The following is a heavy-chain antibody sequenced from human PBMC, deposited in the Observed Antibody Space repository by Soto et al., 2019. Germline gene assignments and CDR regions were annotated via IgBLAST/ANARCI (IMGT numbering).Heavy chain of an antibody. CDR3: ARVLHDYGDYLPPIWFDI. CDR2: ISSSSSYT. V-gene: IGHV3-11*06. CDR1: GFTFSDYY. D-gene: IGHD4-17*01. Sequence: QVQLVESGGGLVKPGGSLRLSCAASGFTFSDYYMSWIRQAPGKGLEWVSYISSSSSYTNYADSVKGRFTISRDNAKNSLYLQMNSLRAEDTAVYYCARVLHDYGDYLPPIWFDIWGQGTMVTVSS. J-gene: IGHJ3*02.